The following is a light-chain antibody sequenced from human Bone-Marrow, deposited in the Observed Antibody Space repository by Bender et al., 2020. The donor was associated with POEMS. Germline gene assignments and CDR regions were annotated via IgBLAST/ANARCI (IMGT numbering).Light chain of an antibody. CDR3: AAWDAGLGGGV. CDR2: SDN. Sequence: QSVLTQPPSASGTPGQRVTIPCSGSNSNIGTNAVNWYQQFPGTAPKRLIYSDNQRPSGVPDRFYAFKSGTAAALAISGLQSEDEADYYCAAWDAGLGGGVFGGGTKLTVL. J-gene: IGLJ3*02. V-gene: IGLV1-44*01. CDR1: NSNIGTNA.